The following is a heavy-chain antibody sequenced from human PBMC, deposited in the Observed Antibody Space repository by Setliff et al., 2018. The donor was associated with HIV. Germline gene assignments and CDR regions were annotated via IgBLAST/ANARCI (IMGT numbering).Heavy chain of an antibody. D-gene: IGHD3-22*01. CDR3: ATYHYYDSSAYYVDLYYLDY. CDR2: IIPMYNIP. V-gene: IGHV1-69*05. Sequence: SVKVSCKTSGGTLTNYVITWVRQAPGQGLEWMGIIIPMYNIPTYAQKFQGRVTITTDESTNTVYMELSSLRSDDTAVYYCATYHYYDSSAYYVDLYYLDYWGQGTLVTVSS. CDR1: GGTLTNYV. J-gene: IGHJ4*02.